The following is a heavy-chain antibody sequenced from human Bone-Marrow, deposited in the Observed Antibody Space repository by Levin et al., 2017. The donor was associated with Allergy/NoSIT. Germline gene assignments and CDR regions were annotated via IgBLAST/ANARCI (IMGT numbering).Heavy chain of an antibody. CDR3: AKEGRDGYNINWYFDL. CDR1: GFTFSSYG. D-gene: IGHD5-24*01. Sequence: PGGSLRLSCAASGFTFSSYGTHWVRQAPGKGLEWVAVISYDGRNKYYADSVKGRFTISRDNSKNTVYLQMDSLRAEDTAVYYCAKEGRDGYNINWYFDLWGRGTLVTVSS. CDR2: ISYDGRNK. V-gene: IGHV3-30*18. J-gene: IGHJ2*01.